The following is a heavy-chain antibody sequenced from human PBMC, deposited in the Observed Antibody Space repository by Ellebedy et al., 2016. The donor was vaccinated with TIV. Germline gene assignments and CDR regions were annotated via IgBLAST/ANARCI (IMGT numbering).Heavy chain of an antibody. Sequence: GESLKISCAASGFTFSNYAMSWVRQAPGMGLEWVSMINGIGDTTFDADSLKGRFTTSRDNARNSLYLQMNALRAEDTAVYYCVRIGYITSWYREAYWGQGTLVTVSS. CDR2: INGIGDTT. CDR3: VRIGYITSWYREAY. V-gene: IGHV3-23*01. J-gene: IGHJ4*02. D-gene: IGHD6-13*01. CDR1: GFTFSNYA.